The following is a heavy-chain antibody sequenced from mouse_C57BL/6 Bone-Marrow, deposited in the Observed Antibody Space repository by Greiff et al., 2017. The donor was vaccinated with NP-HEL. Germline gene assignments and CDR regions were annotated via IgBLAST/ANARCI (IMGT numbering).Heavy chain of an antibody. V-gene: IGHV8-8*01. CDR1: GFSLSTFGMG. CDR2: IWWDDDK. J-gene: IGHJ4*01. CDR3: ARIYSNYVGYAMDY. Sequence: QVQLKESGPGILQPSQTLSLTCSFSGFSLSTFGMGVGWIRQPSGKGLEWLAHIWWDDDKYYNPALKSRLTISKDTSKNQVFLKIANVDTADTATYYCARIYSNYVGYAMDYWGQGTSVTVSS. D-gene: IGHD2-5*01.